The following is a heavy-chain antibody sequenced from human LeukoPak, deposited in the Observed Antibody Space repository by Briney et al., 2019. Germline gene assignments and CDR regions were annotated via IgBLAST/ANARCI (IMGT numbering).Heavy chain of an antibody. CDR3: ASPLYYYDSSVKISPDY. CDR1: GYTFTSYA. D-gene: IGHD3-22*01. V-gene: IGHV3-30*04. J-gene: IGHJ4*02. CDR2: ISYDGSNK. Sequence: SCKASGYTFTSYAMHWVRQAPGKGLEWVAVISYDGSNKYYADSVKGRFTISRDNSKNTLYLQMNSLRAEDTAVYYCASPLYYYDSSVKISPDYWGQGTLVTVSS.